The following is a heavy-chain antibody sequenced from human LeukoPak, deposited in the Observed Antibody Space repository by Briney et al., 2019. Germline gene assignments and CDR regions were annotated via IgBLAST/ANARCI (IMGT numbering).Heavy chain of an antibody. D-gene: IGHD6-13*01. CDR3: ARERLSSSSWSRGHLDY. CDR1: GGSFSGYY. Sequence: PSETLSLTCADYGGSFSGYYWSWIRQPPGKGLEWIGEINHSGSTNYNPSLKSRVTISVDTSKSQFSLKLSSVTAADTAVYYCARERLSSSSWSRGHLDYWGQGTLVTVSS. V-gene: IGHV4-34*01. J-gene: IGHJ4*02. CDR2: INHSGST.